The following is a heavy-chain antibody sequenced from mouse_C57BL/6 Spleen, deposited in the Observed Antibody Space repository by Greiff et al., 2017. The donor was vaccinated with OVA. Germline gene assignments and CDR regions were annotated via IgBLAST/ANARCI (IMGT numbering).Heavy chain of an antibody. Sequence: VKLQQPGAELVKPGASVKLSCKASGYTFTSYRMKWVKPRPGQGLEWVGGIDPSDSYTKYNQKIKGQATMTVDTSSSTAYMQLSSLTSEDAAVYYCARRSVRGDYWGQGTTLTVAS. V-gene: IGHV1-50*01. J-gene: IGHJ2*01. CDR1: GYTFTSYR. D-gene: IGHD1-1*01. CDR3: ARRSVRGDY. CDR2: IDPSDSYT.